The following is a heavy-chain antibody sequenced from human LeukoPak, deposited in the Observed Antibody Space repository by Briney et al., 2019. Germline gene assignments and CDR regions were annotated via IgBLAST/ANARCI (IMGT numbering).Heavy chain of an antibody. CDR3: ARLRWQLVGPYFDY. J-gene: IGHJ4*02. CDR1: GDSISTYY. CDR2: IYSSGNT. Sequence: SETLSLACSFSGDSISTYYWSWIRQSPGKGLEWIGHIYSSGNTDYNSSLKSRVTISVDTSRSQFSLRLSSVTATDTAVYYCARLRWQLVGPYFDYWGQGILVTVSS. D-gene: IGHD6-13*01. V-gene: IGHV4-59*01.